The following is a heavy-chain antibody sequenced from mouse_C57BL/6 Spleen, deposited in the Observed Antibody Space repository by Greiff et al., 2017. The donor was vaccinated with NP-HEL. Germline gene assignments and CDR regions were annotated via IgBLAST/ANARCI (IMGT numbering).Heavy chain of an antibody. D-gene: IGHD2-1*01. Sequence: EVMLVESGGDLVKPGGSLKLSCAASGFTFSSYGMSWVRQTPDKRLEWVATISSGGSYTYYPDSVKGRFTISRDNAKNTLYLQMSSLKSEDTAMYYCARQGYYGNYWYFDVWGTGTTVTVSS. CDR1: GFTFSSYG. V-gene: IGHV5-6*01. CDR2: ISSGGSYT. J-gene: IGHJ1*03. CDR3: ARQGYYGNYWYFDV.